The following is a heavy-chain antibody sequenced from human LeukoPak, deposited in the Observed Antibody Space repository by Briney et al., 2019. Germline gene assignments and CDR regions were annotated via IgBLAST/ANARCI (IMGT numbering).Heavy chain of an antibody. J-gene: IGHJ6*02. Sequence: ASVKVSCKASGYTFTGYYTHWVRQAPGQGLEWMGWINPNSGGTNYAQKFQGRVTMTRDTSISTAYMELSRLRSDDTAVYYCASEYCSSTSCYSTLRDYYYGMDVWGQGTTVTVSS. CDR3: ASEYCSSTSCYSTLRDYYYGMDV. CDR2: INPNSGGT. CDR1: GYTFTGYY. D-gene: IGHD2-2*02. V-gene: IGHV1-2*02.